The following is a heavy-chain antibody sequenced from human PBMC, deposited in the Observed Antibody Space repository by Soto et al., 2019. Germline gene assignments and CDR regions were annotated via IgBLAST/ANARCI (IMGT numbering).Heavy chain of an antibody. CDR1: GGTVSTYT. CDR2: IIPIIGII. J-gene: IGHJ5*02. D-gene: IGHD4-4*01. Sequence: SVKVACKASGGTVSTYTITWVRQAPGQGLEWMGRIIPIIGIINYAQKFQGRVTISADKFTGTAYMELTGLRSDDTAVYYCAGDPDSHYNDSHASSYPWGQGTLVTVSS. CDR3: AGDPDSHYNDSHASSYP. V-gene: IGHV1-69*04.